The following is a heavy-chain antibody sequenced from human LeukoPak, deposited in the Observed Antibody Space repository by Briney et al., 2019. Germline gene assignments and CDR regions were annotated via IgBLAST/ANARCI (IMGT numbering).Heavy chain of an antibody. Sequence: GGSLRLSCAASGFTFSSYAMGWVRQAPGKGLEWVSAISGSGGSTYYADSVKGRFTISRDNSKNTLYLQMNSLRAGDTAVYYCAKDSMVRGVIITVFDYWGQGTLVTVSS. CDR3: AKDSMVRGVIITVFDY. CDR2: ISGSGGST. V-gene: IGHV3-23*01. J-gene: IGHJ4*02. D-gene: IGHD3-10*01. CDR1: GFTFSSYA.